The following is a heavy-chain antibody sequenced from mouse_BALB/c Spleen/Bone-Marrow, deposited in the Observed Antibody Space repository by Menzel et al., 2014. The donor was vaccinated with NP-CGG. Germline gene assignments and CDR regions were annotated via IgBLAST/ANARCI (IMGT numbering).Heavy chain of an antibody. CDR2: INPGSSTI. CDR1: GFDFSRYW. Sequence: EVQLQQSGGGLVQPGGSLNLSCAASGFDFSRYWMSWARQAPGKGQEWIGEINPGSSTINYTPSLKDKFIISRDNAKNTLYLQMSKVRSEDTALNYCARTAYYAMDYWGQGTSVTVSS. V-gene: IGHV4-2*02. CDR3: ARTAYYAMDY. J-gene: IGHJ4*01.